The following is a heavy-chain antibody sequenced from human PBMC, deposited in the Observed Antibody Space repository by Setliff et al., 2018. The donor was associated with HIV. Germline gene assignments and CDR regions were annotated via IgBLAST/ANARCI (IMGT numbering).Heavy chain of an antibody. V-gene: IGHV3-33*08. D-gene: IGHD1-26*01. Sequence: PGGSLRLSCAASGFTLSSYAMHWVRQAPGQGLEWVAVIWYDGTNKYYADSVKGRFTISRDNAKNSLYLQMNSLRAEDTAVYYCARYSGSYFDYWGQGSLVTVSS. CDR1: GFTLSSYA. J-gene: IGHJ4*02. CDR3: ARYSGSYFDY. CDR2: IWYDGTNK.